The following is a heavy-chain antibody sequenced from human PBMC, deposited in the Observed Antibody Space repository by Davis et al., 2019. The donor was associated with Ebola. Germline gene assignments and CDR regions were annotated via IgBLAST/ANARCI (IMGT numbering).Heavy chain of an antibody. V-gene: IGHV4-59*12. CDR1: GGSISSYY. CDR2: IYYSGST. D-gene: IGHD3-22*01. CDR3: ARMTYYYDSSGYFRGNWFDP. Sequence: PSETLSLTCTVSGGSISSYYWSWIRQPPGKGLEWIGYIYYSGSTNYNPSLKSRVTISVDTSKNQFSLKLSSVTAADTAVYYCARMTYYYDSSGYFRGNWFDPWGQGTLVTVSS. J-gene: IGHJ5*02.